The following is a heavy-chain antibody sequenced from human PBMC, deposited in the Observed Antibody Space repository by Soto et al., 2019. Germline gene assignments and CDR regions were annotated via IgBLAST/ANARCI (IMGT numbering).Heavy chain of an antibody. CDR3: TTHKGYCSSTSCYYYYYGMDV. V-gene: IGHV3-15*07. CDR1: GFTFSNAW. Sequence: GGSLRLSCAASGFTFSNAWMNWVRQAPGKGLEWVGRIKSKTDGGTTDYAAPVKGRFTISRDDSKNTLYLQMNSLKTEDTAVYYCTTHKGYCSSTSCYYYYYGMDVWGQGTTVTVSS. D-gene: IGHD2-2*01. CDR2: IKSKTDGGTT. J-gene: IGHJ6*02.